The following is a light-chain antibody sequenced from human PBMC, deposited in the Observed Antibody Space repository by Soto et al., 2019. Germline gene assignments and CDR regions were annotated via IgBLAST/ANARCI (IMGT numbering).Light chain of an antibody. J-gene: IGLJ1*01. Sequence: QSALTQPASVSGSPGQSITISCTGTTSDVGRYNYVSWYQQHPGKATKLIIFDVSNRPSGVSNLFSGSKSGNTASLTISGLQAEDDADYFCNSYTSSSTYVSGTWTKRTFL. CDR3: NSYTSSSTYV. CDR2: DVS. CDR1: TSDVGRYNY. V-gene: IGLV2-14*01.